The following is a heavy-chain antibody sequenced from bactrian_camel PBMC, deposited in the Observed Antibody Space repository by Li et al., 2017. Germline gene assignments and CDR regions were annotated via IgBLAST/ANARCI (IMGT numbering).Heavy chain of an antibody. CDR3: AADRVGVAFGGNCQGPEYNH. CDR1: GDTSSKFC. Sequence: QLVESGGGSVQPGGSLRLSCEVSGDTSSKFCIGWFRQAPGKEREGVAAIDRRSGATVVSDSVKGRFTISQDLSKNTLYLQMNDLKPEDTAMYYCAADRVGVAFGGNCQGPEYNHRGQGTQVTVS. J-gene: IGHJ4*01. D-gene: IGHD8*01. V-gene: IGHV3S1*01. CDR2: IDRRSGAT.